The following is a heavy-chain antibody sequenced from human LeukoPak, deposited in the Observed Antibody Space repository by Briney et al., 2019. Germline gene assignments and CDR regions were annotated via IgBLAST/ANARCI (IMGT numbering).Heavy chain of an antibody. V-gene: IGHV3-21*01. CDR1: GFTFSSYS. Sequence: GGSLRLSCAASGFTFSSYSMNWVRQAPGKGLEWVSSISSSSSYIYYADSVKGRFTISRDNAKNSLYLQMNSLRAEDTAVYYCAREVQDSSGWYYFDYWGQGTQVTVSS. J-gene: IGHJ4*02. CDR2: ISSSSSYI. CDR3: AREVQDSSGWYYFDY. D-gene: IGHD6-19*01.